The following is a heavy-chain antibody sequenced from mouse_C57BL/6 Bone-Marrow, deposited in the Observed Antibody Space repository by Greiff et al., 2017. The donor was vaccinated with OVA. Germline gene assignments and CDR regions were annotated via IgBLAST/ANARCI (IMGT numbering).Heavy chain of an antibody. CDR2: IDPENGDT. J-gene: IGHJ3*01. Sequence: VQLQQSGAELVRPGASVKLSCTASGFNIKDAYMHWVKQRPEQGLEWIGWIDPENGDTEYASKFQGKATITADTSSNTAYLQLSSLTSEDTAVYYCTGGWLLLAWFAYWGQGTLVTVSA. V-gene: IGHV14-4*01. CDR1: GFNIKDAY. D-gene: IGHD2-3*01. CDR3: TGGWLLLAWFAY.